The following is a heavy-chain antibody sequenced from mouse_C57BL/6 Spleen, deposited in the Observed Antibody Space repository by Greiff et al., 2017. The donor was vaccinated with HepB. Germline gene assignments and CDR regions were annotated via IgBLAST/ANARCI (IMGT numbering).Heavy chain of an antibody. CDR3: ARDLEVYDYDPFAY. J-gene: IGHJ3*01. CDR1: GFTFSSYA. D-gene: IGHD2-4*01. Sequence: EVQGVESGGGLVKPGGSLKLSCAASGFTFSSYAMSWVRQTPEKRLEWVATISDGGSYTYYPDNVKGRFTISRDNAKNNLYLQMSHLKSEDTAMYYCARDLEVYDYDPFAYWGQGTLVTVSA. CDR2: ISDGGSYT. V-gene: IGHV5-4*01.